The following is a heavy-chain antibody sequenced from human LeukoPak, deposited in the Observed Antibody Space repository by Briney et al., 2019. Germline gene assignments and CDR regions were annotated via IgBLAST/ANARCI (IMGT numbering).Heavy chain of an antibody. CDR2: ISSSGTTI. J-gene: IGHJ4*02. CDR3: ARGITGTAFDS. CDR1: GFTFNNFE. V-gene: IGHV3-48*03. D-gene: IGHD1-20*01. Sequence: GGSLRLSCAASGFTFNNFEMNWVRQAPGKGLEWVSYISSSGTTIYYADSVKGRFAISRDNAKNSLYLQMNSLRAEDTAVYYCARGITGTAFDSWGQGTLVTVSS.